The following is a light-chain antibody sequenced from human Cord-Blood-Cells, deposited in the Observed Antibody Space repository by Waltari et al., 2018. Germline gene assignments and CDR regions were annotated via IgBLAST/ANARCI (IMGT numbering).Light chain of an antibody. CDR2: DVS. V-gene: IGLV2-14*01. Sequence: QSALTQPASVSGSPGQSITISCTGTSSAVGGYTYVSWYQQHPGKAPKLMIYDVSKRPSGVSNRFSGSKSGNTASLTISGLQAEDEADYYCSSYTSSSTYVFGTGTKVTVL. CDR3: SSYTSSSTYV. J-gene: IGLJ1*01. CDR1: SSAVGGYTY.